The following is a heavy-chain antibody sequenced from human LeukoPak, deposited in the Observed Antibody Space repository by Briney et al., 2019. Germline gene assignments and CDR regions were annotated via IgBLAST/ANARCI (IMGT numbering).Heavy chain of an antibody. V-gene: IGHV1-18*01. CDR1: GYTFSSYG. D-gene: IGHD4/OR15-4a*01. J-gene: IGHJ4*02. Sequence: ASVKVSCKASGYTFSSYGISWVRQAPGQGLEWMGWISPFNGNTSYAQKLQGRVTMTTDTSTSTAYMELRSLRSDDTAVYYCARRAGAYSHPYEYWGQGTLVTVSS. CDR3: ARRAGAYSHPYEY. CDR2: ISPFNGNT.